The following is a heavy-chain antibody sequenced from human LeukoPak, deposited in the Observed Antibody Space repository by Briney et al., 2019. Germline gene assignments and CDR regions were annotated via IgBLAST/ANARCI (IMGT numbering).Heavy chain of an antibody. J-gene: IGHJ6*03. CDR2: ITSTSNYI. CDR1: GITFSTYT. Sequence: GGSLRVSRAASGITFSTYTMNWVRQAPGKGLEWVSSITSTSNYIYYADSVKGRFTISRDNAKNSLYLQMNSLRAEDTAVYYCARENYYYYHMDVWGKGTTVTVSS. CDR3: ARENYYYYHMDV. V-gene: IGHV3-21*01.